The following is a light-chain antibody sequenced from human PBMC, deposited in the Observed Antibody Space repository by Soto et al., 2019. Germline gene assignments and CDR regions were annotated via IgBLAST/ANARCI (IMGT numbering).Light chain of an antibody. CDR2: WAS. CDR3: QQYSSTPWT. CDR1: QSGLYRSDNKNY. V-gene: IGKV4-1*01. Sequence: DIVMTQSPDSLAVSLGERPTINCKSSQSGLYRSDNKNYLAWYQQKPGQPPKLLIYWASTRESGVPDRFSGSGSGTDFTLTISSLQAEDVAVYYCQQYSSTPWTFGQVTKVEIK. J-gene: IGKJ1*01.